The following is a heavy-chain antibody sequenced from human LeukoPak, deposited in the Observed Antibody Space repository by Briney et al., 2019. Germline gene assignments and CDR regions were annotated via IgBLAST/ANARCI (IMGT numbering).Heavy chain of an antibody. CDR1: GFTFSSCG. Sequence: GGSLRLSCGASGFTFSSCGMHWVRQAPGKGLEWVALISYDGSEIYYADSVKGRFTISRDNSKNTVYLQMNSLRAEDTAVYYCAKDLSWPLDYWGQGTLVTVSS. CDR3: AKDLSWPLDY. CDR2: ISYDGSEI. D-gene: IGHD6-13*01. J-gene: IGHJ4*02. V-gene: IGHV3-30*18.